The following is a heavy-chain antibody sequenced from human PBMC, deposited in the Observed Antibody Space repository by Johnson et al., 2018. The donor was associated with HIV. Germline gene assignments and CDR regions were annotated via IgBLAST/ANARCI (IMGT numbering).Heavy chain of an antibody. Sequence: VQLVESGGGLVQPGGSLRLSCAASGFTFSSYAFHWVRQAPAKGLEWVATIKLDGSDKYYLDFVKGRFTISRDNGRNSLYLQMNSLRAEDTAVYYCARKGDAFDIWGQGTKVTVSS. CDR1: GFTFSSYA. CDR2: IKLDGSDK. V-gene: IGHV3-7*03. J-gene: IGHJ3*02. CDR3: ARKGDAFDI.